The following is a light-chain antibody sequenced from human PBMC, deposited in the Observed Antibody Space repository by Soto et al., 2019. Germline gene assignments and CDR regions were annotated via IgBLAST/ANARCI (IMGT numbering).Light chain of an antibody. J-gene: IGLJ1*01. CDR2: EVT. CDR3: SSYAATNNYV. CDR1: SSDVGGYKY. V-gene: IGLV2-8*01. Sequence: ALTQPASVSGSPGQSITIPCTGTSSDVGGYKYVSWYQQHPGKAPQLIIYEVTKRPSGVPDRFSGSKSGNTASLTVSGLQTEDEADYYCSSYAATNNYVFGSGTKVTV.